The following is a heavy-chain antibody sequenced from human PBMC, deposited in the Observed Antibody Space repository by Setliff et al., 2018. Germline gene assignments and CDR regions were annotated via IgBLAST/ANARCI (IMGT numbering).Heavy chain of an antibody. D-gene: IGHD6-19*01. CDR3: ARSPPNRGFGSGWYGDF. CDR1: AYSFTNYG. V-gene: IGHV1-18*01. Sequence: ASVKVSCKASAYSFTNYGITWVRQAPGQGLEWMGWISAYDGNTRFAQNIQGRVTLTTDTPTSTAYMELRSPRSDDTAVYYCARSPPNRGFGSGWYGDFWGQGTLVTVSS. J-gene: IGHJ4*02. CDR2: ISAYDGNT.